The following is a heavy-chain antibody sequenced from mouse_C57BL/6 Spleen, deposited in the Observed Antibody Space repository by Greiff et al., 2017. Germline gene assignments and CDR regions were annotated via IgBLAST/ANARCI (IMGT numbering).Heavy chain of an antibody. D-gene: IGHD1-1*01. V-gene: IGHV14-1*01. CDR3: TTVTTLVESPSWFAY. CDR1: GFNIKDYY. CDR2: IDPEDGDT. Sequence: VQLQQSGAELVRPGASVKLSCTASGFNIKDYYMHWVKQRPEQGLEWIGRIDPEDGDTEYAPKFQGKATMTADTASNTAYLQLSSLTSEDTAVYYCTTVTTLVESPSWFAYWGQGTLVTVSA. J-gene: IGHJ3*01.